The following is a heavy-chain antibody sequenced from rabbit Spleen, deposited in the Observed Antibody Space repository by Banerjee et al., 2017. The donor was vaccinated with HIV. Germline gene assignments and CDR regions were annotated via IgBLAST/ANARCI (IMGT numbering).Heavy chain of an antibody. CDR1: GFTLSSYY. J-gene: IGHJ4*01. CDR2: IDPVFGIT. CDR3: ARDLVAVIGWNFDL. D-gene: IGHD1-1*01. Sequence: HLKESGGGLVQPGGSLKLSCKASGFTLSSYYMNWVRQAPGKGLEWIGYIDPVFGITYYANWVNGRFSISRENAQNTVFLQMTSLTAADTATYFCARDLVAVIGWNFDLWGPGTLVTVS. V-gene: IGHV1S7*01.